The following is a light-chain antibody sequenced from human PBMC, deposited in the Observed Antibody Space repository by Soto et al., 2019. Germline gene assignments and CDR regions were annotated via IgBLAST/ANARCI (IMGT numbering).Light chain of an antibody. J-gene: IGKJ2*01. V-gene: IGKV2-30*01. Sequence: DVVMTQSPLSLPVTLGQPASISCRSSQSLAYSDGNTYLNWFQQRPGQSPRRLIYKVSNRDTGVPDRFSGSASGNDFPLKISRVEAEDVGVYYCMQGTHWPPYTFGQGTKLEIK. CDR2: KVS. CDR1: QSLAYSDGNTY. CDR3: MQGTHWPPYT.